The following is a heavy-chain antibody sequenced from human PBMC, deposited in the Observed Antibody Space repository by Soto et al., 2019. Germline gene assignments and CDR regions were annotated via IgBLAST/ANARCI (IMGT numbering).Heavy chain of an antibody. Sequence: EVRLVDSGGGLIQPGGSLRLSCAASGFSVSSSHMIWVRQAPGKGLEWVSVIYSGGTTYYAVSVKGRFTISRDKSKNTVYLQMDSLRTEDTAVYHRAKLGPYDSESYSFRYNWIDPWGQGTLVTVSS. CDR3: AKLGPYDSESYSFRYNWIDP. CDR2: IYSGGTT. CDR1: GFSVSSSH. J-gene: IGHJ5*02. V-gene: IGHV3-53*01. D-gene: IGHD3-10*01.